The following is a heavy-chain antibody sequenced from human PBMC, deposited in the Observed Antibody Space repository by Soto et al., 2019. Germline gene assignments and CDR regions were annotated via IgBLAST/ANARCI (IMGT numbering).Heavy chain of an antibody. J-gene: IGHJ3*02. CDR3: ARAYCSSTSCYFGVDAFDI. V-gene: IGHV1-18*01. D-gene: IGHD2-2*01. Sequence: QVKLVQSGAEVKKPGASVKVSCKASGYTFTNYGISWMRQAPGQGLECMGGISTYNGNTNYAQNLQGRVTMTTDTSTSTTYMELRSLRYDDTAVYYCARAYCSSTSCYFGVDAFDIWGQGTMVTVSS. CDR2: ISTYNGNT. CDR1: GYTFTNYG.